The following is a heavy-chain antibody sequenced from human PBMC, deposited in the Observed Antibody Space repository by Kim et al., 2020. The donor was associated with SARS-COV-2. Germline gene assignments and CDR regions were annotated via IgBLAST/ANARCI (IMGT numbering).Heavy chain of an antibody. V-gene: IGHV4-59*01. Sequence: SETLSLTCTVSGDSISTYSWSWIRQPPGKGLEWIAYTSYSGSANYNPSLKSRVTISVDTSKNQFYLKLSSVTAADTAVYYCARDRIGCCNTTSCSLHFDYWGQGTLVTVSS. CDR3: ARDRIGCCNTTSCSLHFDY. D-gene: IGHD2-2*01. J-gene: IGHJ4*02. CDR1: GDSISTYS. CDR2: TSYSGSA.